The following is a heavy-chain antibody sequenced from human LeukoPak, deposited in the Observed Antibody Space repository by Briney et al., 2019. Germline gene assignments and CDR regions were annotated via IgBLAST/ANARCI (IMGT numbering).Heavy chain of an antibody. J-gene: IGHJ5*02. CDR1: GYTLTELS. CDR3: ATLGIAAAGKGFDP. CDR2: FDPEDGET. D-gene: IGHD6-13*01. V-gene: IGHV1-24*01. Sequence: ASVKVSCKVSGYTLTELSMHWVRQAPGKGLEWMGGFDPEDGETIYAQKFQGRVTMTEDTSTDTAYMELSSLRSEDTAVYYCATLGIAAAGKGFDPWGQGTLVTVSS.